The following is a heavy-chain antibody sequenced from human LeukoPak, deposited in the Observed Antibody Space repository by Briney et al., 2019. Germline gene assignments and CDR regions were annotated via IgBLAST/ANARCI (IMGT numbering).Heavy chain of an antibody. CDR2: ISSSSSYI. D-gene: IGHD6-13*01. V-gene: IGHV3-21*01. J-gene: IGHJ6*02. CDR3: ARDDIRGYPDGMDV. Sequence: GGSLRLSRAASGFTFSSYSMNWVRQAPGKGLEWVSSISSSSSYIYYADSVKGRFTISRDNAKNSLYLQMNSLRAEDTAVYYFARDDIRGYPDGMDVWGQGTTVTVSS. CDR1: GFTFSSYS.